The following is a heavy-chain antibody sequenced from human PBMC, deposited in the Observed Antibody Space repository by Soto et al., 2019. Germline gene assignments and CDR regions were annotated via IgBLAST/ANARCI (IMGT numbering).Heavy chain of an antibody. Sequence: SETLSLTCTVSGGSISSSSYYWGWIRQPSGKGLEWIGSIYYSGSTYYNPSLKSRVTISVDTSKNQFSLKLSSVTAADTAVYYCATSGDPKNGADYGMDIWGAATTANVSS. CDR3: ATSGDPKNGADYGMDI. CDR1: GGSISSSSYY. CDR2: IYYSGST. J-gene: IGHJ6*02. V-gene: IGHV4-39*01. D-gene: IGHD4-17*01.